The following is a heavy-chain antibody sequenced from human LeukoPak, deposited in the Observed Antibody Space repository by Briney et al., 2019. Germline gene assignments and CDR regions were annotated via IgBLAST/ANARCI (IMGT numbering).Heavy chain of an antibody. CDR2: IYYSGST. J-gene: IGHJ5*02. Sequence: SETLSLTCTVSGGPISSSSYYWGWIRQPPGKGLEWIGSIYYSGSTYYNPSLKSRVTISVDTSKNQFSLKLSSVTAADTAVYYCARRTAARGWFDPWGQGTLVTVSS. CDR3: ARRTAARGWFDP. D-gene: IGHD3-10*01. CDR1: GGPISSSSYY. V-gene: IGHV4-39*01.